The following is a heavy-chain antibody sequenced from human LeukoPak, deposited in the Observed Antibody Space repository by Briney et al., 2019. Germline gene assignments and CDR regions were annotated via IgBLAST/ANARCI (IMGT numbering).Heavy chain of an antibody. CDR3: ARSYSSSDHYYYYGMDV. J-gene: IGHJ6*02. D-gene: IGHD6-13*01. CDR1: GGSLSSYY. V-gene: IGHV4-59*08. CDR2: INLLRTT. Sequence: PSETLSLPCTVSGGSLSSYYWHWIRQPPGKGREWGGYINLLRTTDYNPSLKSRVTVSLDTSKNRCSLKLSSVTAADTAMYYCARSYSSSDHYYYYGMDVWGQGTTVTVSS.